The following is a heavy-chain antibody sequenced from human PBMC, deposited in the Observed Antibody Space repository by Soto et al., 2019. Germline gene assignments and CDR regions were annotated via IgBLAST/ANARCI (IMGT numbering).Heavy chain of an antibody. CDR1: GYKFTNYW. Sequence: VQLVQSGAEVIQPGESLKISCQGFGYKFTNYWIAWVRQMPGKGLEWMGIIYPNDSETRYSPSFQGQVTISTDKSITTAYLQWSSLEASDTATYYCARGLLITSYGMDVWGQGTTVTVSS. J-gene: IGHJ6*02. D-gene: IGHD3-10*01. CDR3: ARGLLITSYGMDV. V-gene: IGHV5-51*01. CDR2: IYPNDSET.